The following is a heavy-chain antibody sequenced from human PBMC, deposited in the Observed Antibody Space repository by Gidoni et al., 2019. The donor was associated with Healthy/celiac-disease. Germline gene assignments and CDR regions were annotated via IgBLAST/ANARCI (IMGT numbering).Heavy chain of an antibody. CDR3: ARGGYRYNWNYVSAKLDY. J-gene: IGHJ4*02. Sequence: VQLQQWGAGLLKPSETLSLTCAVSGGSFSGYYWSWIRQPPGKGLEWIGEINHSGSTNYNPSLKSRVTISVDTSKNQFSLKLSSVTAADTAVYYCARGGYRYNWNYVSAKLDYWGQGTLVTVSS. CDR2: INHSGST. CDR1: GGSFSGYY. V-gene: IGHV4-34*01. D-gene: IGHD1-7*01.